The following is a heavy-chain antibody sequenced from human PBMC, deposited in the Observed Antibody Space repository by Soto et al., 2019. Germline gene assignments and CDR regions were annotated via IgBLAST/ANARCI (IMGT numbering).Heavy chain of an antibody. CDR2: MSYDGTKE. Sequence: QVELVEAGGVVVQPGRSLRLSCAASGFTLSTYGMHWVRQAPGKGLEWVAAMSYDGTKEYYADSVKGRFTISRDNSRNTLFLQLNRLRAEDTAVYFCAKEYGSTWIDHWGQGTLVTVSS. CDR1: GFTLSTYG. CDR3: AKEYGSTWIDH. J-gene: IGHJ4*02. D-gene: IGHD6-13*01. V-gene: IGHV3-30*18.